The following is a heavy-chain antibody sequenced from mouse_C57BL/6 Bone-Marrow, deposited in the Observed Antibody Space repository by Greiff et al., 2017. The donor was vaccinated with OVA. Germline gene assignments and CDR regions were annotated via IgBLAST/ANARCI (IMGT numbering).Heavy chain of an antibody. J-gene: IGHJ4*01. D-gene: IGHD1-3*01. CDR3: ARLYNPGRGMDD. V-gene: IGHV1-81*01. CDR1: GYTFTSYG. CDR2: IYPRSGNT. Sequence: QVQLKQSGAELARPGASVKLSCKASGYTFTSYGISWVKQSTGQGLEWIGEIYPRSGNTYYNEKFKGKATLTADKSSSTAYMELRSLTSEDSAVYFCARLYNPGRGMDDWGQGTSVTVSS.